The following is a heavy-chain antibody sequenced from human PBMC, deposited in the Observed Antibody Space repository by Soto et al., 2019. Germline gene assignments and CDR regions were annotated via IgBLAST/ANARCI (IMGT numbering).Heavy chain of an antibody. CDR1: GFTFTSSA. V-gene: IGHV1-58*01. J-gene: IGHJ6*02. Sequence: GASVKVSCKASGFTFTSSAVQWVRQARGQRLEWIGWIVVGSGNTNYAQKFQERVTITRDMSTSTAYMELSSLRSEDTAVYYCAADRGSGWYRGDYGMDVWGQGTTVTVSS. D-gene: IGHD6-19*01. CDR2: IVVGSGNT. CDR3: AADRGSGWYRGDYGMDV.